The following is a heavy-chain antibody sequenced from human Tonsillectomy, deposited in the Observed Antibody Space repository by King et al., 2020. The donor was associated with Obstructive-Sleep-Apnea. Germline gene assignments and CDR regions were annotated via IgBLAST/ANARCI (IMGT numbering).Heavy chain of an antibody. D-gene: IGHD6-6*01. CDR1: GVTFSSYA. CDR3: AREVLNQFLAARHFDY. V-gene: IGHV1-69*01. J-gene: IGHJ4*02. Sequence: QLVQSGAEVKKPGSSVKVSCKASGVTFSSYAISWVRQAPGQGLEWMGGIIPIFGTANYAQKFQGRVTITADESTSTAYMELSSLRSEDTAVYYCAREVLNQFLAARHFDYWGQGTLVTVSS. CDR2: IIPIFGTA.